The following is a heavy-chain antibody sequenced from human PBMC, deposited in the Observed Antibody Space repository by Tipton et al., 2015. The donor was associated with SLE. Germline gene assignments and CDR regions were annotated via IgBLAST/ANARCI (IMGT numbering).Heavy chain of an antibody. V-gene: IGHV3-21*01. CDR1: GFTFRAYT. CDR3: AGEQQVADWYFDL. Sequence: SLRLSCAASGFTFRAYTMNWVRQAPGKGLEWVASISGAGAHIYYADSLKDRFTISRSNSKNSVFLYMNNLSAEDTGVYYCAGEQQVADWYFDLWGRGTLVSVSS. CDR2: ISGAGAHI. D-gene: IGHD6-13*01. J-gene: IGHJ2*01.